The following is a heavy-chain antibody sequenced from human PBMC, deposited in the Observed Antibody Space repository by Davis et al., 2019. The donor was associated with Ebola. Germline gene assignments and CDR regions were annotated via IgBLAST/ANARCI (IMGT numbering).Heavy chain of an antibody. Sequence: SETLSLTCTVSGGSISGDYWSWIRQPPGKGLEWIGYIHDSGSTNYNPSLKSRVTISVDTSKNQFSLKLTSVTAADTAVYYCARVYCSGGTCYSAYYYGMDVWGQGTTVTVSS. V-gene: IGHV4-4*08. CDR2: IHDSGST. D-gene: IGHD2-15*01. CDR1: GGSISGDY. CDR3: ARVYCSGGTCYSAYYYGMDV. J-gene: IGHJ6*02.